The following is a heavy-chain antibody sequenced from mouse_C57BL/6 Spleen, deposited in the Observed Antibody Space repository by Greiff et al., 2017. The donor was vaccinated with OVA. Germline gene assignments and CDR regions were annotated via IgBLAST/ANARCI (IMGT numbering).Heavy chain of an antibody. Sequence: QVQLQQPGAELVKPGASVKLSCKASGYTFTSYWMQWVKQRPGQGLEWIGKIDPSDSYTNYNQKFKGKATLTVDTSSSTAYMQLSSLTSEDSAVYYCARSRGFAYGGQGTLVTVSA. CDR3: ARSRGFAY. V-gene: IGHV1-50*01. CDR1: GYTFTSYW. CDR2: IDPSDSYT. J-gene: IGHJ3*01.